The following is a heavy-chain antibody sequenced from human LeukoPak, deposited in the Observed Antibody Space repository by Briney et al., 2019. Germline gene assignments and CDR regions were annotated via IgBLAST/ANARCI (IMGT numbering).Heavy chain of an antibody. D-gene: IGHD6-19*01. CDR1: GYTFTSYG. CDR2: ISAYNGNT. V-gene: IGHV1-18*01. J-gene: IGHJ4*02. Sequence: ASVKVSCKASGYTFTSYGISWVRQAPGQGLEWMGWISAYNGNTNYAQKLQGRVTMTTDTSTSTAYMELRSLRPDDTAVYYCARKEAVAGLFNYWGQGTLVTVSS. CDR3: ARKEAVAGLFNY.